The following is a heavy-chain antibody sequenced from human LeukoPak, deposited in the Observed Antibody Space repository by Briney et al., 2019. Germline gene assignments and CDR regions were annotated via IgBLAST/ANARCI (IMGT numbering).Heavy chain of an antibody. CDR1: GFTFSSYA. J-gene: IGHJ4*02. V-gene: IGHV3-23*01. Sequence: GGSLRLSCAASGFTFSSYAMSWVRQAPGKGLEWVSAISGSGGSTYYADSVKGRFTISRDNSKNTLYLQMNSLRAEDTAVYYCAKAYMTTVTPETRSFDYWGQGTLVTVSS. D-gene: IGHD4-17*01. CDR3: AKAYMTTVTPETRSFDY. CDR2: ISGSGGST.